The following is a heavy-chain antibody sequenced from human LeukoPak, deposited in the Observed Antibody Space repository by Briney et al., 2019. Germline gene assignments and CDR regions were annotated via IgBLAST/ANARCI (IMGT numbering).Heavy chain of an antibody. CDR3: AREQTASGDFDH. V-gene: IGHV4-61*01. J-gene: IGHJ4*02. CDR2: IYYSGST. D-gene: IGHD1-26*01. CDR1: GGSVSSCSDY. Sequence: SETLTLTSTVSGGSVSSCSDYWSWIRQPPENGLEWIGYIYYSGSTNYNPSLKSRVTISVDTSKNQFSLKLSSVTAADTAVYYCAREQTASGDFDHWGQGTLVTVSS.